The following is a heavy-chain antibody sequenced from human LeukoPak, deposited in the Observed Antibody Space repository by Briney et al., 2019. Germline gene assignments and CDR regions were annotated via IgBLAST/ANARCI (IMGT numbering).Heavy chain of an antibody. D-gene: IGHD3-16*01. CDR1: GGTXSSYA. V-gene: IGHV1-69*13. CDR2: IIPIFGTA. CDR3: ARDHAFGGVN. J-gene: IGHJ4*02. Sequence: SVKVSCKASGGTXSSYAISWVRQAPGQGLEWMGGIIPIFGTANYAQKFQGRVTITADESTSTAYMELSSLRSADTAVYYCARDHAFGGVNWGQGTLVTVSS.